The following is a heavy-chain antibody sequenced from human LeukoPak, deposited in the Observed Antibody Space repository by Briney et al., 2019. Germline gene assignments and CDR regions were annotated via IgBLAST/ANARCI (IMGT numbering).Heavy chain of an antibody. Sequence: KPSETLSLTCAVYGGSFSGYYWSWIRQPPGKGLEWIGEINHSGSTNYNPSLKSRVTISVDTSKNQFSLKLSSVTAADTAVYYCARGDGITGTQGRLDYWGQGTLVTVSS. CDR2: INHSGST. D-gene: IGHD1-20*01. CDR1: GGSFSGYY. CDR3: ARGDGITGTQGRLDY. V-gene: IGHV4-34*01. J-gene: IGHJ4*02.